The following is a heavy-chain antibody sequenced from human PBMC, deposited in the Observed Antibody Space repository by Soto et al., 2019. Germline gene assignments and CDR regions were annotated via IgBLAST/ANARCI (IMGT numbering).Heavy chain of an antibody. V-gene: IGHV4-34*01. D-gene: IGHD2-15*01. CDR1: GGSFSGYY. J-gene: IGHJ6*02. CDR3: ARKRGLGIYYYYGMDV. Sequence: QVQLQQWGAGLLKPSETLSLACAVYGGSFSGYYWSWIRQPPGKGLEWIGEINHSGSTNYNPSLKSRVTISVGTSKNQFSLKLSSVTAADTAVYYCARKRGLGIYYYYGMDVWGQGTTVTVSS. CDR2: INHSGST.